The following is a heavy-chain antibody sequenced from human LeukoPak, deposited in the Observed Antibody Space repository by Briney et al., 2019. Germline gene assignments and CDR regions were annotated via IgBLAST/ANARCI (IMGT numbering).Heavy chain of an antibody. J-gene: IGHJ4*02. CDR1: GGSFSGYY. V-gene: IGHV3-43*02. CDR2: ISGDGGST. Sequence: ETLSLTCAVYGGSFSGYYWSWIRQPPGKGLEWVSLISGDGGSTYYADSVKGRFTISRDNSKNSLYLQMNSLRTEDTALYYCAKDILEQQLVYGNDYWGQGTLVTVSS. D-gene: IGHD6-13*01. CDR3: AKDILEQQLVYGNDY.